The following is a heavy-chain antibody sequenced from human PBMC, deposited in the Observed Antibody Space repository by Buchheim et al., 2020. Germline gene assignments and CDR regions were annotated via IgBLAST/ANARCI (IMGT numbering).Heavy chain of an antibody. Sequence: QVQLVESGGGVVQPGRSLRLSCAASGFSFSSSGMDWVRQAPGKGLEWVAAIWYDGSNKNYADSVKGRFTISRDNSKNTLYLQMNSLRVEDTAAYYCARDCSGGSCQLDYWGQGTL. CDR3: ARDCSGGSCQLDY. V-gene: IGHV3-33*01. D-gene: IGHD2-15*01. J-gene: IGHJ4*02. CDR2: IWYDGSNK. CDR1: GFSFSSSG.